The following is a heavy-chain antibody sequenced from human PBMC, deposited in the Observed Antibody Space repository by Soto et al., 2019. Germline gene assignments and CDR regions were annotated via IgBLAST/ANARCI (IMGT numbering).Heavy chain of an antibody. CDR3: AREILSPDFYFHGMDV. CDR2: ISAKKGNT. CDR1: GYTFTSYG. D-gene: IGHD2-15*01. V-gene: IGHV1-18*04. Sequence: QGQLVQSGAEVKKPWASVKVSCKASGYTFTSYGISWVRQAPGQGLEWMGWISAKKGNTKYAQKFQGRVTMTPDTSTSTAYMELRRLRSDDTAVYYCAREILSPDFYFHGMDVWGQGTTVTVSS. J-gene: IGHJ6*02.